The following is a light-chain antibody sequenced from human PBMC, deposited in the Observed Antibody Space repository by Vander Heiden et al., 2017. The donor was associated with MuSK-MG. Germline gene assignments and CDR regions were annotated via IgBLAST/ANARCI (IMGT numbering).Light chain of an antibody. CDR2: AAS. CDR1: QGISSY. Sequence: IRMTQSPSSFSASTGDRVTLTCRASQGISSYLAWYQQKPGTAPKLLIYAASTLQSGVPSRFSGSGSGTDFTLKISCLQSEDFATYYCQQYYSSPPTFGQGTKVEIK. J-gene: IGKJ1*01. CDR3: QQYYSSPPT. V-gene: IGKV1-8*01.